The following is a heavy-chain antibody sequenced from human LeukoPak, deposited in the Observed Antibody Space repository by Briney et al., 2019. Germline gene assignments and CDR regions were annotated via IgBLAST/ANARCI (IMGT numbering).Heavy chain of an antibody. D-gene: IGHD2-15*01. Sequence: SETLSLTCTVSGGSISSFYWNWIRQPAGKGLEWIGRIYSSGSTNYNPSFKSRVTMSVDTSKNEFSLNLSSVTAADTAVYYCARLRSGLRDAFNIWGRGTMVTVSS. CDR3: ARLRSGLRDAFNI. CDR2: IYSSGST. V-gene: IGHV4-4*07. J-gene: IGHJ3*02. CDR1: GGSISSFY.